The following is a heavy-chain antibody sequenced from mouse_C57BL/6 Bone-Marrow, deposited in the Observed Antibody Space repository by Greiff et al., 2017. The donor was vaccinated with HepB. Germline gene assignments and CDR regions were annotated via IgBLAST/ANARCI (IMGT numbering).Heavy chain of an antibody. CDR2: ILPGSGST. CDR3: ARWVTTVVATGGDYAMDY. V-gene: IGHV1-9*01. CDR1: GYTFTGYW. Sequence: QVQLQQSGAELMKPGASVKLSCKATGYTFTGYWIEWVKQRPGHGLEWIGEILPGSGSTNYNEKFKGKATFTADTSSNTAYMQLSSLTTEDSAIYYCARWVTTVVATGGDYAMDYWGQGTSVTVSS. D-gene: IGHD1-1*01. J-gene: IGHJ4*01.